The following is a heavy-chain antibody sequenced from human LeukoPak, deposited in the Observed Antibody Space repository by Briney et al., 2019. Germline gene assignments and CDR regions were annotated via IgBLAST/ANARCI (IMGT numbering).Heavy chain of an antibody. D-gene: IGHD2-2*02. CDR3: ARALLLYCSSTSCYKNYYYYGMDV. CDR1: GYTFTGYY. Sequence: GASVTVSCTASGYTFTGYYMHWVRQAPGQGLEWMGWINPNSGGTNYAQTFQGRVTMTRDTSISTAYMELSRLRSDDTAVYYCARALLLYCSSTSCYKNYYYYGMDVWGQGTTVTVSS. CDR2: INPNSGGT. J-gene: IGHJ6*02. V-gene: IGHV1-2*02.